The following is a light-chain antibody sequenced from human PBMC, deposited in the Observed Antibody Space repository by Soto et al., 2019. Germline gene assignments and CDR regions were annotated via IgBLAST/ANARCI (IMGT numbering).Light chain of an antibody. V-gene: IGLV2-14*01. J-gene: IGLJ2*01. CDR3: SSSSTSSTPVV. CDR1: SSDVGFYNY. Sequence: QSALTQPASVSGSPGQSITISCTGTSSDVGFYNYVSWYQQHPGKAPQLMIYEVSNRPSGVSNRFSGSKSGNTASLTISGLQAEDEADYYCSSSSTSSTPVVFGGATKLTVL. CDR2: EVS.